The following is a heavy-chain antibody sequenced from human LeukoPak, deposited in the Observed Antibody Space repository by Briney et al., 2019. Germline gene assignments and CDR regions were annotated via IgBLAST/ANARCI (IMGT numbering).Heavy chain of an antibody. J-gene: IGHJ5*02. CDR3: AREGVMGSGNWFDP. CDR1: GFTFSRYW. Sequence: GGSLGLSCVASGFTFSRYWMHWVRQVPGRGLVWVTRINSDGGSTTYADSVKGRFTISRDNAKNTLYLQMNSLRAEDAAVYYCAREGVMGSGNWFDPWGQGTLVTVSS. CDR2: INSDGGST. D-gene: IGHD3-16*01. V-gene: IGHV3-74*01.